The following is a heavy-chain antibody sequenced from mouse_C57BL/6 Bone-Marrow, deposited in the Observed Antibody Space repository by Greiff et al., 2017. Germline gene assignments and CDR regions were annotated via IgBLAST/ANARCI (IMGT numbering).Heavy chain of an antibody. CDR2: IWGDGSA. V-gene: IGHV2-3*01. J-gene: IGHJ1*03. CDR1: GFSFTSYG. CDR3: AKRDYDYGSSSWDFDV. Sequence: QVQLKESGPGLVAPSQSLSITCTVSGFSFTSYGVSWVRQPPGKGLEWLGVIWGDGSANYHSALISRLSISKDNSKSQVVLKLNSLQTDDTAAYYCAKRDYDYGSSSWDFDVWGTGTTVTVSS. D-gene: IGHD1-1*01.